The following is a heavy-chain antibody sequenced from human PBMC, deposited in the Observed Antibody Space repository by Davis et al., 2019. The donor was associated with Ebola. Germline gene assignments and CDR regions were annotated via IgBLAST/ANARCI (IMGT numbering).Heavy chain of an antibody. CDR3: ARYDSSGYYPQYYFDY. J-gene: IGHJ4*02. D-gene: IGHD3-22*01. V-gene: IGHV3-11*06. Sequence: GRITISRDNAKNSLYLQMNSLRAEDTAVYYCARYDSSGYYPQYYFDYWGQGTLVTVSS.